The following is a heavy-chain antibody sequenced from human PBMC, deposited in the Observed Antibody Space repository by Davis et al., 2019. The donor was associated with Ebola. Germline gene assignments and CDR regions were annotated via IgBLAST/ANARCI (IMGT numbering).Heavy chain of an antibody. J-gene: IGHJ6*02. CDR1: GFTFSLFA. V-gene: IGHV3-30*04. Sequence: GGFLRLSCAASGFTFSLFAMHWVRQAPGKGLEWVAVVSYDGRHKYYADSVKGRFTISRDNSKNTLNLQMNSLRAEDTAVYYCARDIGYSDGWPDYYYYGMDVWGQGTTVTVSS. D-gene: IGHD6-19*01. CDR3: ARDIGYSDGWPDYYYYGMDV. CDR2: VSYDGRHK.